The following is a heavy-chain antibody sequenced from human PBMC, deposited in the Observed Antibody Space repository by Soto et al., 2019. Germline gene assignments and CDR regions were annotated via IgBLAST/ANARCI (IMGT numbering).Heavy chain of an antibody. CDR1: GFTFGDYA. D-gene: IGHD1-7*01. J-gene: IGHJ6*02. Sequence: HPGGSLRLSCTASGFTFGDYAMSWVRQAPGKGLEWVGFIRSKAYGGTTEYAASVKGRFTISRDDSKSIAYLQMNSLKTEDTAVYYCTRGENYNYYYYYGMDVWSQGTTVTVSS. CDR3: TRGENYNYYYYYGMDV. V-gene: IGHV3-49*04. CDR2: IRSKAYGGTT.